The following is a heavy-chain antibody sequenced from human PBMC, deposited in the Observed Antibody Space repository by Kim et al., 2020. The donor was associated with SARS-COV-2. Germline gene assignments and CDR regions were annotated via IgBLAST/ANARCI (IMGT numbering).Heavy chain of an antibody. CDR1: GYSFTSYW. V-gene: IGHV5-10-1*01. CDR2: IDPSDSYT. Sequence: GESLKISCKGSGYSFTSYWISWVRQMPGKGLEWMGRIDPSDSYTNYSPSFQGHVTISADKSISTVYLQWSSLKASDTAIYYCARGDYDFWSGYKYYFDYWGQGTLVTVSS. CDR3: ARGDYDFWSGYKYYFDY. J-gene: IGHJ4*02. D-gene: IGHD3-3*01.